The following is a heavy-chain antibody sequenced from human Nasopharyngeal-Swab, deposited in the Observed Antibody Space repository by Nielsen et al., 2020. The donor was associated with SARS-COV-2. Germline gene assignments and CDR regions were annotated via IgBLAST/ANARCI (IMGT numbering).Heavy chain of an antibody. CDR2: FDPEDGET. Sequence: ASVKVSCKVSGYTLTELSMHWVRQAPGKGLEWMGGFDPEDGETIYAQKFQGRVTMTEDTSTDTAYMELSSLRAEDTAIYYCARSPYYDFWSGYYSYFDYWGQGTLVTVSS. V-gene: IGHV1-24*01. CDR1: GYTLTELS. D-gene: IGHD3-3*01. J-gene: IGHJ4*02. CDR3: ARSPYYDFWSGYYSYFDY.